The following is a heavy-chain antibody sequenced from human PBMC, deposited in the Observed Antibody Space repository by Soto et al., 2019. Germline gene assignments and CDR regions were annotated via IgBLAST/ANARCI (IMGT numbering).Heavy chain of an antibody. J-gene: IGHJ6*03. V-gene: IGHV3-74*01. CDR3: ARGDCVGGSCYSLAGSFYYYVDV. CDR2: TNSDGSTS. Sequence: EVQLVESGGGLVQPGGSLRLSCAASGFTFSNYWMYWVRQAPGKGLVWVSRTNSDGSTSSYADSVKGRFTISRDNAKTTLYLQTNSLRAEDTAVYYCARGDCVGGSCYSLAGSFYYYVDVWGKGTTVTVFS. CDR1: GFTFSNYW. D-gene: IGHD2-15*01.